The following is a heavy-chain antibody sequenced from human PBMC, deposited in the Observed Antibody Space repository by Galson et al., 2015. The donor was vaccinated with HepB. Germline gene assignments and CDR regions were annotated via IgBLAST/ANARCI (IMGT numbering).Heavy chain of an antibody. D-gene: IGHD3-22*01. J-gene: IGHJ5*02. V-gene: IGHV3-11*05. CDR3: AREMAMIARGGPDDP. CDR1: GFTFSDYY. CDR2: ISSSSSYT. Sequence: SLRLSCAASGFTFSDYYMSWIRQAPGKGLEWVSYISSSSSYTNYADSVKGRFTISRDNAKNSLYLQMNSLRAEDTAVYYCAREMAMIARGGPDDPWGQGTLVTVSS.